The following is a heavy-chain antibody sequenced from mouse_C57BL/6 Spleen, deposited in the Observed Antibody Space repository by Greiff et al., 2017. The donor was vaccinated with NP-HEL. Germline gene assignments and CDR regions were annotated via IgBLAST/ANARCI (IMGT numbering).Heavy chain of an antibody. Sequence: QVQLQQSGTELVKPGASVKLSCKASGYTFTSYWMHWVKQRPGQGLEWIGNINPSNGGTNYNEKFKSKATLTVDKSSSTAYMQLSSLTSEDSAVYYCAREYYYGSSYPPFFDYWGQGTTLTVSS. V-gene: IGHV1-53*01. J-gene: IGHJ2*01. D-gene: IGHD1-1*01. CDR2: INPSNGGT. CDR3: AREYYYGSSYPPFFDY. CDR1: GYTFTSYW.